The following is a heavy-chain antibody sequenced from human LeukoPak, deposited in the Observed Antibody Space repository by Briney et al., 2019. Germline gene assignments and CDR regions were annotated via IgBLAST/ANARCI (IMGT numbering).Heavy chain of an antibody. CDR1: GGSISSSSYY. CDR2: IYYSGST. J-gene: IGHJ3*02. Sequence: SETLSLTCTVSGGSISSSSYYWGWIRQPPGKGLEWIGSIYYSGSTYYNPSPKSRVTISVDTSKNQFSLKLSSVTAADTAVYYCARDGRITMIVVVRGAFDIWGQGTMVTVSS. V-gene: IGHV4-39*07. CDR3: ARDGRITMIVVVRGAFDI. D-gene: IGHD3-22*01.